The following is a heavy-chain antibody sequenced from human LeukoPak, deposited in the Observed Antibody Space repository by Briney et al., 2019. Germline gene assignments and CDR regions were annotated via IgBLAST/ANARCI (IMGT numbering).Heavy chain of an antibody. CDR3: ARDSGMKQQLDYFDN. J-gene: IGHJ4*02. CDR2: IYAGGST. CDR1: GFTFNSYA. D-gene: IGHD6-13*01. V-gene: IGHV3-53*01. Sequence: SGGSLRLSCAASGFTFNSYAMSWVRQPPGKGLEWVSVIYAGGSTYYADSVKGRFTISRDNSKNTLCLHMNSLRAEDTAVYYCARDSGMKQQLDYFDNWGQGTLVTVSS.